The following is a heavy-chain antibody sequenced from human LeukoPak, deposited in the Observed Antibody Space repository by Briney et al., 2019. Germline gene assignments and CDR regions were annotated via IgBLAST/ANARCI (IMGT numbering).Heavy chain of an antibody. V-gene: IGHV7-4-1*02. Sequence: ASVNVSCKASGYTSTSYAMNWVRQAPGQGLEWMGWINTNTGNPTYAQGFTGRFVFSLDTSVSTAYLQISSLKAEDTAVYYCARVDSGAQHAFDIWGQGTMVTVSS. CDR2: INTNTGNP. CDR3: ARVDSGAQHAFDI. J-gene: IGHJ3*02. D-gene: IGHD2-2*03. CDR1: GYTSTSYA.